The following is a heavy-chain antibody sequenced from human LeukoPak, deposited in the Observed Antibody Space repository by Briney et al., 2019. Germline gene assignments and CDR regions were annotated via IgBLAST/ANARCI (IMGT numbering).Heavy chain of an antibody. Sequence: GGSLRLSCAASGFTFSSYAMSWVRQAPGKGLEWVSAISGSGGSTYYADSVKGRFTISRDNSKSTLYLQMNSLRAEDTAVYYCAKRTKQQLVSPCDYWGQGTLVTVSS. CDR2: ISGSGGST. V-gene: IGHV3-23*01. J-gene: IGHJ4*02. CDR1: GFTFSSYA. CDR3: AKRTKQQLVSPCDY. D-gene: IGHD6-13*01.